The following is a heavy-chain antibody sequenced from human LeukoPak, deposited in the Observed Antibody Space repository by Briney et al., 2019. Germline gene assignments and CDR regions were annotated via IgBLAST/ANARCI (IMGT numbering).Heavy chain of an antibody. CDR1: GYTFTSYD. J-gene: IGHJ4*02. CDR3: ARGRSTGYPYYFEY. V-gene: IGHV1-8*03. D-gene: IGHD5-12*01. Sequence: GASVKVSCKASGYTFTSYDINWVRQATGQGLEWMGWMNPNSGSTGYAQKFQGRVTITRSTSIGTAYMELSGLRSEDTAVYYCARGRSTGYPYYFEYWGQGTLVTVSS. CDR2: MNPNSGST.